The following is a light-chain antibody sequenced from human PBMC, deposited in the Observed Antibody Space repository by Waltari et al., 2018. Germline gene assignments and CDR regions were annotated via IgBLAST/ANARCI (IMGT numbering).Light chain of an antibody. CDR2: WAS. V-gene: IGKV4-1*01. J-gene: IGKJ4*01. Sequence: DIVMTQSPDSLAVSLGERATINCKSSQTVLSSSNNKNYLTWYQQKPGQPPKLLVYWASTRESGVPDRFSGSGSGTDFTLTISSLQAEDVAVYFCQQYYSLPLTFGGWTKVEIK. CDR3: QQYYSLPLT. CDR1: QTVLSSSNNKNY.